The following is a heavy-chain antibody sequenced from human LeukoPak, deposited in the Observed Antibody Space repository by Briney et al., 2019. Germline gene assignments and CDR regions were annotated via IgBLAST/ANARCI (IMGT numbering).Heavy chain of an antibody. Sequence: GGSLRLSCAASGFTFSSYSMNWVRQAPGKGLEWVSSISSSSSYIYYADSVKGRFTISRDNAKNSLYLQMSSLRAEDTAVYYCAREWDRYSSGWYVAAFDIWGQGTMVTVSS. CDR1: GFTFSSYS. V-gene: IGHV3-21*01. D-gene: IGHD6-19*01. J-gene: IGHJ3*02. CDR2: ISSSSSYI. CDR3: AREWDRYSSGWYVAAFDI.